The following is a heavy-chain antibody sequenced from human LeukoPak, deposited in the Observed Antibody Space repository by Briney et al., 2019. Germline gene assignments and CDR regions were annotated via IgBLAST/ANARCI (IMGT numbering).Heavy chain of an antibody. CDR2: IIPISGTT. J-gene: IGHJ3*02. CDR3: ASPRALYCSSTSCQTANGAFDI. Sequence: SVKVSCKTSGGTFTSYAITWVRQAPGQGLEWMGKIIPISGTTNYAQKFQGRVTFTADESTSTAYMELSSLRSEDTALYYCASPRALYCSSTSCQTANGAFDIWGQGTMVTVSS. V-gene: IGHV1-69*15. CDR1: GGTFTSYA. D-gene: IGHD2-2*01.